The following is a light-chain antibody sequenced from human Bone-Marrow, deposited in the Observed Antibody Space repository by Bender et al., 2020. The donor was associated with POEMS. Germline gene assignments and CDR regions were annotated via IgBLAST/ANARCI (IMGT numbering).Light chain of an antibody. J-gene: IGLJ3*02. V-gene: IGLV2-23*01. CDR2: EGS. CDR1: NTDIGTYYD. Sequence: QSALTQPASVSGSPGQSISISCTATNTDIGTYYDDVSWYQQHPGKVPKLMIYEGSQRPPGVSNRFSGSKSGNTAFLTISGLQAEDEADYYCCSYAGTTTVFGGGTKLTVL. CDR3: CSYAGTTTV.